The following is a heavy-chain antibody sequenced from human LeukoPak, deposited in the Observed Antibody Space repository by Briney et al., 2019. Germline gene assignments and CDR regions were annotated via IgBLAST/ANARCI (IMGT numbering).Heavy chain of an antibody. CDR2: IKQDGSEK. J-gene: IGHJ4*02. D-gene: IGHD3-16*02. Sequence: GGSLRLSCAASGFTFSSYWMSWVRQAPGKGLERVANIKQDGSEKYYVDSVKGRFTISRDNAKNSLYLQMNSLRAEDTAVYYSAREGELSLYYFDYWGQGTLVTVSS. V-gene: IGHV3-7*01. CDR1: GFTFSSYW. CDR3: AREGELSLYYFDY.